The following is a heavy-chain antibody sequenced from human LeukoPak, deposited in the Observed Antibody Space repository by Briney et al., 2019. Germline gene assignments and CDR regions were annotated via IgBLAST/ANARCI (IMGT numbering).Heavy chain of an antibody. CDR2: INPNSGGT. CDR3: ARELRSYYYFDY. V-gene: IGHV1-2*02. Sequence: ASVKVSCKASGYTFTGYYMHWVRQAPGPGLEWMGWINPNSGGTNYAQKFQGRVTMTRDTSISTAYMELSRLRSDDTAVYYCARELRSYYYFDYWGQGTLVTVSS. D-gene: IGHD2/OR15-2a*01. J-gene: IGHJ4*02. CDR1: GYTFTGYY.